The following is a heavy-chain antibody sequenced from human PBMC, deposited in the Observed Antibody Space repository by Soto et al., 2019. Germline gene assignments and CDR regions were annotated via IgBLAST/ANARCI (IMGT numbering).Heavy chain of an antibody. Sequence: QVQLQESGPGLVKPSETLSLTCTVSGGSIGNYYWSWIRQRPGQGLEWIGYIHFSGATSYNPSLKSRVIISVHRSTHQLSLSLTSVPAADTAVYYCAREYSSFEYWAPGRQVTVSS. CDR2: IHFSGAT. J-gene: IGHJ4*02. D-gene: IGHD4-4*01. CDR1: GGSIGNYY. V-gene: IGHV4-59*01. CDR3: AREYSSFEY.